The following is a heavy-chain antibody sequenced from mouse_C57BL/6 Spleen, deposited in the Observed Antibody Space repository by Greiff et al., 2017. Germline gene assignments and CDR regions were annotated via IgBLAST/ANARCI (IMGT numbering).Heavy chain of an antibody. CDR1: GYTFTDYE. CDR3: TGVAGPPY. D-gene: IGHD1-1*01. J-gene: IGHJ3*01. Sequence: VQLQQSGAELVRPGASVTLSCKASGYTFTDYEMHWVKQTPVHGLEWIGAIDPETGGTAYNQKFKGKAILTAGTSSSTAYMELRNLTSANSAIYYCTGVAGPPYWGQGTLVTVSA. V-gene: IGHV1-15*01. CDR2: IDPETGGT.